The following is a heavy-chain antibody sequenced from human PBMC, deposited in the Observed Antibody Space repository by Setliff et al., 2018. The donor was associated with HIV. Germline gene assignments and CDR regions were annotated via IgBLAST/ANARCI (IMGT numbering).Heavy chain of an antibody. CDR2: IYTSGTT. J-gene: IGHJ4*02. Sequence: SETLSLTCTVSGGSISSGSYYCSWIRQAAGKGLEWIGHIYTSGTTNYNPSLKSRLNISVDTSKNQVSLKVSSVTAADTAVYYCATSSSWSTFDYWGQGTLVTVSS. D-gene: IGHD6-13*01. V-gene: IGHV4-61*09. CDR1: GGSISSGSYY. CDR3: ATSSSWSTFDY.